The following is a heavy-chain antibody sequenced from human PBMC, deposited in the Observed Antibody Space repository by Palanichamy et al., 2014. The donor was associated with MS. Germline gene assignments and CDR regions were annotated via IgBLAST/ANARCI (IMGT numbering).Heavy chain of an antibody. V-gene: IGHV4-59*01. Sequence: VQLQESGPGLVKPSETLSLTCTVSGGSISSYYWSWIRQPPGKGLEWTGYIYSSGSTNYNPSLKSRVTTSVDTSKNHFSLKLSSVTAADTAVYYCARLSNHGSGNYYNDYWGQGTLVTVSS. D-gene: IGHD3-10*01. CDR2: IYSSGST. J-gene: IGHJ4*02. CDR3: ARLSNHGSGNYYNDY. CDR1: GGSISSYY.